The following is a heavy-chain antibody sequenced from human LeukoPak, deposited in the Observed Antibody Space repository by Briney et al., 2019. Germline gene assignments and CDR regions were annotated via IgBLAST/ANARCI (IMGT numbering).Heavy chain of an antibody. V-gene: IGHV3-49*04. CDR1: GFAFGDFA. CDR3: TRVIRLSGGRYYFDY. J-gene: IGHJ4*02. D-gene: IGHD3-9*01. CDR2: IRSKSYSGTT. Sequence: GGSPRLSCTASGFAFGDFAMSWVRQAPGEGLEWVAFIRSKSYSGTTEHAASVKGRFTISRDDSKSIAYLQMNSLNTDDTAVYYCTRVIRLSGGRYYFDYWGQGTLVTVSS.